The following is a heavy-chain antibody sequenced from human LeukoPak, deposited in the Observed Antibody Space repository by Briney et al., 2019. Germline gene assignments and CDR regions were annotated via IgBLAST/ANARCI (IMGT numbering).Heavy chain of an antibody. J-gene: IGHJ3*02. V-gene: IGHV3-23*01. CDR3: ARRREGSNSGAFDI. D-gene: IGHD5-24*01. CDR1: GFTFTSYA. CDR2: ISGSGSNI. Sequence: GGSLRLSCAASGFTFTSYAMSRVRHAPGKGLEWVSGISGSGSNIYYLDSVKGRFTISRDNSRNTLYLQMISLRGDDTALYYCARRREGSNSGAFDIWGQGTMVTVFS.